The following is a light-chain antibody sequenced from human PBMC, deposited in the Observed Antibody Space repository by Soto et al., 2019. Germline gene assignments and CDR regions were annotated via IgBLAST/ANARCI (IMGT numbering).Light chain of an antibody. CDR2: DAS. CDR3: QQRSNWPSIT. Sequence: DIPMTQSPSTRSASVGDRVSITGRASQSISSWLAWYQQKPGKAPKLLIYDASNRATGIPARFSGSGSGTDFTPTISSLEAEDSAVYYCQQRSNWPSITFGQGTRLEIK. J-gene: IGKJ5*01. CDR1: QSISSW. V-gene: IGKV1-5*01.